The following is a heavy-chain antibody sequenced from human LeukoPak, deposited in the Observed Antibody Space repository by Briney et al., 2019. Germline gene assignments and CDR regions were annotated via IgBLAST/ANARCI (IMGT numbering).Heavy chain of an antibody. J-gene: IGHJ4*02. CDR1: GFTFSSYA. V-gene: IGHV3-23*01. CDR3: AKDRFDY. Sequence: GGSLRLSCAASGFTFSSYAMSWVRQAPGKGLEWVSTISGSGVNTYYVDSVKGRFTISRDNSKNTLDLQMTSLRAEDTAVYYCAKDRFDYWGQGTLVTVSS. CDR2: ISGSGVNT.